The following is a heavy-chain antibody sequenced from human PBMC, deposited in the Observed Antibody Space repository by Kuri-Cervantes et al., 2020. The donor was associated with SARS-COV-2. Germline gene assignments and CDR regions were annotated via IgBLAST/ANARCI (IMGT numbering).Heavy chain of an antibody. CDR2: IYTSKSN. J-gene: IGHJ4*02. CDR3: AGTPYYDFWSGYYPFDY. Sequence: SETLSLTCTVSGGSISSVSYYWSWIRPPNGMGLEWIVHIYTSKSNNYNPSLNSRVTISVDTSKTQFSLKLSSVTAADTAVYYGAGTPYYDFWSGYYPFDYWGQGTLVTVSS. V-gene: IGHV4-61*09. D-gene: IGHD3-3*01. CDR1: GGSISSVSYY.